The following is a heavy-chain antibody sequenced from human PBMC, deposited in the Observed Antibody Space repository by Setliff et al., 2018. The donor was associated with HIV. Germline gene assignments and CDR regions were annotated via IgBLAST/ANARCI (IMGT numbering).Heavy chain of an antibody. CDR2: IYYSGNT. CDR3: ARSLVPSGYYYGRHAFDI. J-gene: IGHJ3*02. V-gene: IGHV4-61*01. Sequence: PSETLSLTCTVSGGSISSDSYYWSWIRQSPGKGLEWIGNIYYSGNTNYNPSFKSRVTISVDTSKNQFSLRVNSVTAADTAVYYCARSLVPSGYYYGRHAFDIWGQGTKVTVSS. D-gene: IGHD3-22*01. CDR1: GGSISSDSYY.